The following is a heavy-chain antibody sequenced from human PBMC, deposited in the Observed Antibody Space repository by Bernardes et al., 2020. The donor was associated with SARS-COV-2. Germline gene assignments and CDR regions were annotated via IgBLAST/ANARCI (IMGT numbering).Heavy chain of an antibody. D-gene: IGHD3-22*01. V-gene: IGHV1-2*02. CDR1: GYTFTGYY. CDR2: INPNSGGT. Sequence: ASVKVSCKASGYTFTGYYMHWVRQAPGQGLEWMGWINPNSGGTNYAQKFQGRVTMTRDTSISTAYMELSRLRSDDTAVYYCARALNYDSSNWFDPWGQGTLVTVSS. J-gene: IGHJ5*02. CDR3: ARALNYDSSNWFDP.